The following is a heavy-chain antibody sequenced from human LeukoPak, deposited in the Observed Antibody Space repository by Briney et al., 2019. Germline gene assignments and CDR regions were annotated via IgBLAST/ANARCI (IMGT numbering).Heavy chain of an antibody. D-gene: IGHD3-10*01. CDR3: ATAHLWFGELNGSGTYFDY. V-gene: IGHV3-30*02. CDR2: IRCDGSNK. Sequence: GGSLRLSCAASGFTFSSYGMHWVRQAPGKVLEWVAFIRCDGSNKYYADSVKGRFTISRDNSKNTLYLQMNSLRAEDTAVYYCATAHLWFGELNGSGTYFDYWGQGTLVTVSS. J-gene: IGHJ4*02. CDR1: GFTFSSYG.